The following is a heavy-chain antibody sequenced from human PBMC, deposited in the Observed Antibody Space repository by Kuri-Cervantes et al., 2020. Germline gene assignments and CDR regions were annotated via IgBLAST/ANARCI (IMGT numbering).Heavy chain of an antibody. CDR2: TSAYSGKT. V-gene: IGHV1-18*01. J-gene: IGHJ4*02. Sequence: ASVKVSCKASGYTFNNYGFTWVRQAPGQGLEWMGWTSAYSGKTNYAQKLQDRVTMTTDTSTSTAYMELSSLRSEDTAVYYCARVPISYLLYPDWGQGTLVTVSS. CDR3: ARVPISYLLYPD. D-gene: IGHD2-8*01. CDR1: GYTFNNYG.